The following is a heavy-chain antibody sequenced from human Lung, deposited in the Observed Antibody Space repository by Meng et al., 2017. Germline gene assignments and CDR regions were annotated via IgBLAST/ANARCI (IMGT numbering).Heavy chain of an antibody. J-gene: IGHJ5*02. Sequence: QVQRVQSGAELTKRGASVKVSCKASGYTFTTYTINWVRQAHGRGLEWMGWISTNTGNPTYVQGFTGRFVFSLDTSVSTAYLQISSLEAADTAVYYCARGGDFDPWGQGTLVTVSS. CDR2: ISTNTGNP. CDR3: ARGGDFDP. V-gene: IGHV7-4-1*02. D-gene: IGHD2/OR15-2a*01. CDR1: GYTFTTYT.